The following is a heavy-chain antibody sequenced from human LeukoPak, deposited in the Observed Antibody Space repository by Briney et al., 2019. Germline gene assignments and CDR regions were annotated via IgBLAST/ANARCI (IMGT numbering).Heavy chain of an antibody. V-gene: IGHV5-51*01. CDR1: GSSFTSYW. CDR3: ARGRIAAAGKGVGFDP. Sequence: GESLKISCKGSGSSFTSYWIGWVRQLPGKGLEWMGIIYPGDSDTRYSPSFQGQVTISADKSISTAYLQWSSLKASDTAMYYCARGRIAAAGKGVGFDPWGQGTLVTVSS. CDR2: IYPGDSDT. D-gene: IGHD6-13*01. J-gene: IGHJ5*02.